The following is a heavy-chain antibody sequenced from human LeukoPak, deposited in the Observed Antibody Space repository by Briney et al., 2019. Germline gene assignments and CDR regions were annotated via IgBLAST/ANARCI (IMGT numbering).Heavy chain of an antibody. J-gene: IGHJ6*03. Sequence: GGSLRLSCAASGFTFSSYSMNWVRQAPGKGLEWVSSISSSSSYIYYADSVKGRFTISRDNAKNSLYLQMNSLRAEDTALYYCAKDAGGLEYYMDVWGKGTTVTISS. D-gene: IGHD3-16*01. CDR2: ISSSSSYI. V-gene: IGHV3-21*04. CDR3: AKDAGGLEYYMDV. CDR1: GFTFSSYS.